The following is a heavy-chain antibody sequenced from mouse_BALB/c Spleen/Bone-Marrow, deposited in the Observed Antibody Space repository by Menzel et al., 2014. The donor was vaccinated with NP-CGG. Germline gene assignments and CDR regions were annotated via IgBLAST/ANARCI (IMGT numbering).Heavy chain of an antibody. CDR1: GYTFTSYY. D-gene: IGHD2-2*01. CDR2: IYPGDGST. V-gene: IGHV1S56*01. Sequence: VQLQQSGPELVKPGASVKMSCKASGYTFTSYYIHWVKQRPGQGLEWIGWIYPGDGSTNYNEKFKGKTTLTADKSSSTAYMLLSSLTSEDSAIYFCAICYGYDEFAYWGQGTLVTVSA. CDR3: AICYGYDEFAY. J-gene: IGHJ3*01.